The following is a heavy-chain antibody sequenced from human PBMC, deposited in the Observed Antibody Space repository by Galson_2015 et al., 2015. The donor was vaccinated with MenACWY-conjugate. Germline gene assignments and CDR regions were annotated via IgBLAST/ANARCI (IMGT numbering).Heavy chain of an antibody. CDR2: ASGSGGVT. Sequence: SLRLSCAASGFIFNKFAMTWIRQAPGKGLEWVSAASGSGGVTYHADSVKGRFTISRDNSKNTLYLQMNSLKAEDTAIYYCAKGPLYDSSGSDSYYFDYWGQGALVTVSS. V-gene: IGHV3-23*01. J-gene: IGHJ4*02. D-gene: IGHD3-22*01. CDR3: AKGPLYDSSGSDSYYFDY. CDR1: GFIFNKFA.